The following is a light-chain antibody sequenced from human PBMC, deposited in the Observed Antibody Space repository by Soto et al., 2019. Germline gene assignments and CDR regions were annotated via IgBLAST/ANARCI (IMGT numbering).Light chain of an antibody. Sequence: QSVLTQSPSASASLGAWVKLTCTLSSGHSSYAIAWHQQQPEKGPRYLMKLSSDGSHSKGDGIPDRFSGSSSGAERYLTISSLQSEDEADYYCQTWDTGARVVFGGGTQLTVL. CDR2: LSSDGSH. CDR1: SGHSSYA. CDR3: QTWDTGARVV. J-gene: IGLJ2*01. V-gene: IGLV4-69*01.